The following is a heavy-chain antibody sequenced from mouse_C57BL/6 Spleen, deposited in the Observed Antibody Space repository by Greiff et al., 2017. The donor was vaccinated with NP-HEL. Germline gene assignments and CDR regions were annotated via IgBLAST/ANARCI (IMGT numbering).Heavy chain of an antibody. D-gene: IGHD2-4*01. CDR1: GYTFTSYW. CDR3: AREGLRQEGYFDY. Sequence: QVHVKQPGAELVRPGSSVKLSCKASGYTFTSYWMDWVKQRPGQGLEWIGNIYPSDSETHYNQKFKDKATLTVDKSSSTAYMQLSSLTSEDSAVYYCAREGLRQEGYFDYWGQGTTLTVSS. J-gene: IGHJ2*01. V-gene: IGHV1-61*01. CDR2: IYPSDSET.